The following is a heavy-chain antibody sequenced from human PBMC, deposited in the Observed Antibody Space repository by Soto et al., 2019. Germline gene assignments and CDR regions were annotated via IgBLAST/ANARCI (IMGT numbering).Heavy chain of an antibody. D-gene: IGHD1-1*01. Sequence: QVQLVQSGAEVKKPGSSVKVSCKASGGTFSSYTISWVRQAPGQGLEWMGRIIPILGIANYAQKFQGRVTITXXKXTXXAYRELSSLRSEDTAVYYCARARRVHNWNFDAFDIWGQGTMVTVSS. J-gene: IGHJ3*02. CDR3: ARARRVHNWNFDAFDI. CDR2: IIPILGIA. V-gene: IGHV1-69*02. CDR1: GGTFSSYT.